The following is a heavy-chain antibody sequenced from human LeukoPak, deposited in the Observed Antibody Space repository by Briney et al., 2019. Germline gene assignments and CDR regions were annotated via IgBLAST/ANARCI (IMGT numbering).Heavy chain of an antibody. J-gene: IGHJ5*02. Sequence: SETLSLTCTVSGGSISSSSNYWGWIRQPPGKGLEWIGTISYNGIAYYRLSLKSRVSISVDTSKSQFYLRLNSVTAADTAVYYCAGPSKKLASWGQGTLVTVSS. D-gene: IGHD3-3*02. CDR3: AGPSKKLAS. V-gene: IGHV4-39*07. CDR1: GGSISSSSNY. CDR2: ISYNGIA.